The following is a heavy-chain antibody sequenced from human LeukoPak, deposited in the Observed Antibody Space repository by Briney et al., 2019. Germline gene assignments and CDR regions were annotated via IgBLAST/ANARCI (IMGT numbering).Heavy chain of an antibody. V-gene: IGHV3-23*01. CDR2: ISGSGGST. J-gene: IGHJ4*02. CDR3: ARPYYGSGSYYLPLSY. D-gene: IGHD3-10*01. Sequence: GGSLRLSCAASGFTFSSYAMSWVRQAPGKGLEWVSAISGSGGSTYYADSVKGRFTISRDNAKNSLYLQMNSLRAEDTALYYCARPYYGSGSYYLPLSYWGQGTLVTVSS. CDR1: GFTFSSYA.